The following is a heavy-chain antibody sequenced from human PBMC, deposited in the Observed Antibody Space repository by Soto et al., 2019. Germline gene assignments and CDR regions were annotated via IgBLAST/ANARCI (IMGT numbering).Heavy chain of an antibody. Sequence: GASVKVSCKACRGLLSSYAISLVRQAPGQGVEWMGGIIPIFGTANYAQKFQGRVTITADESTSTAYMELSSLRSEDTAVYYCARAPPPRYNWNYYYYGMDVWGQGTTVTGSS. CDR3: ARAPPPRYNWNYYYYGMDV. CDR2: IIPIFGTA. D-gene: IGHD1-20*01. CDR1: RGLLSSYA. V-gene: IGHV1-69*13. J-gene: IGHJ6*01.